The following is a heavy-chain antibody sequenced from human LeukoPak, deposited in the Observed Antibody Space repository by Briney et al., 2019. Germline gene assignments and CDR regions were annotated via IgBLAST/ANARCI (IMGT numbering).Heavy chain of an antibody. V-gene: IGHV1-8*01. J-gene: IGHJ4*02. Sequence: ASVKVSCKASGYTFTSYDINWVRQATGQGLEWMGWMNPNSGNTGYAQKFQGRVTMTRNTSISTAYMKLSSLRSEDTAVYYCARDFPRTTVTTGAYWGQGTLVTVSS. D-gene: IGHD4-17*01. CDR1: GYTFTSYD. CDR3: ARDFPRTTVTTGAY. CDR2: MNPNSGNT.